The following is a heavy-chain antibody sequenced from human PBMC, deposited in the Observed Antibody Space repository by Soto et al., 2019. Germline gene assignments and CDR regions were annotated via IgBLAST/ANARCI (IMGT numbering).Heavy chain of an antibody. Sequence: SEALPLTCVVSAGTLSRGYWSWIRHPPEKGLEWIGYIYYSGSTNYNPSLKSRVTISVDTSKNQFSLKLSSVTAADTAVYYCARTWGSTNDSWRGGTLVTVSA. CDR2: IYYSGST. CDR3: ARTWGSTNDS. J-gene: IGHJ5*01. D-gene: IGHD3-16*01. CDR1: AGTLSRGY. V-gene: IGHV4-59*01.